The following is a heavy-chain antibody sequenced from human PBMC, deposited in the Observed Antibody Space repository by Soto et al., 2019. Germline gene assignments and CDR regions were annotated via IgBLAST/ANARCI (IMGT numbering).Heavy chain of an antibody. Sequence: SETLSLTCAVSGGSISRSNWWTWIRQPPGKGLEWIAYISYSGSTNYNPSLKSRVTISVDTSKNQFSLRLSSVTAADTAVYYCARRVGGSDFDYWGQGTLVTVSS. D-gene: IGHD3-10*01. J-gene: IGHJ4*02. V-gene: IGHV4-59*08. CDR1: GGSISRSNW. CDR3: ARRVGGSDFDY. CDR2: ISYSGST.